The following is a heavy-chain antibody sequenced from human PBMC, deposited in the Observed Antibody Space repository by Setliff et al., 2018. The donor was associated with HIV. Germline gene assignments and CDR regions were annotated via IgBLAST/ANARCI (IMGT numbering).Heavy chain of an antibody. J-gene: IGHJ4*02. CDR2: ISYDGSNK. CDR3: AKNLYRSGWSPLDY. Sequence: GGSLRLSCAASGFTFSTYAMHWVRQAPGKGLEWVAVISYDGSNKYYADSVRGRFTISRDNSKNTLYLQMNSLRAEDTAVYYCAKNLYRSGWSPLDYWGQGTLVTAPQ. D-gene: IGHD6-13*01. CDR1: GFTFSTYA. V-gene: IGHV3-30-3*01.